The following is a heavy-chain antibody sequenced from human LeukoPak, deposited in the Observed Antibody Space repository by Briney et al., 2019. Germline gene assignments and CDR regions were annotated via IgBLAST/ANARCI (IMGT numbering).Heavy chain of an antibody. CDR1: EFTFSSYA. D-gene: IGHD1-26*01. Sequence: QPGGSLRLSCAASEFTFSSYAMHWVRQAPGKGLEWVAVISYDGSNKYYADAVKGRFTISRDNSKNTLYLEINSLRAEDTAVYYCARDVSYLGRLYQYYYGMDVWGQGTTVTVSS. V-gene: IGHV3-30*04. CDR2: ISYDGSNK. J-gene: IGHJ6*02. CDR3: ARDVSYLGRLYQYYYGMDV.